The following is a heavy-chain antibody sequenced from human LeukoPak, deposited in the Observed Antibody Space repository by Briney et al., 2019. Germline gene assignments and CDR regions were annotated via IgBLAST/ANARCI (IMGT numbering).Heavy chain of an antibody. D-gene: IGHD2-2*01. CDR1: GGSISSYY. J-gene: IGHJ5*02. CDR3: ARAYQLLFGWFDP. Sequence: SETLSLTCTVSGGSISSYYWSWIRQPPGKGLEWIGSIYYSGSTYYNPSLKSRVTISVDTSKNQFSLKLSSVTAADTAVYYCARAYQLLFGWFDPWGQGTLVTVSS. V-gene: IGHV4-39*07. CDR2: IYYSGST.